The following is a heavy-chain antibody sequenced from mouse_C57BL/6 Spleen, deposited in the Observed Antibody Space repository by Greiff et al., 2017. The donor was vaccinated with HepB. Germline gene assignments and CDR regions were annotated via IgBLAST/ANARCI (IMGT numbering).Heavy chain of an antibody. CDR2: IDPENGDT. Sequence: EVMLVESGAELVRPGASVKLSCTASGFNIKDDYMHWVKQRPEQGLEWIGWIDPENGDTEYASKFQGKATITADTSSNTAYLQLSSLTSEDTAVYYCTVYYSNYEGFAYWGQGTLVTVSA. V-gene: IGHV14-4*01. CDR3: TVYYSNYEGFAY. D-gene: IGHD2-5*01. J-gene: IGHJ3*01. CDR1: GFNIKDDY.